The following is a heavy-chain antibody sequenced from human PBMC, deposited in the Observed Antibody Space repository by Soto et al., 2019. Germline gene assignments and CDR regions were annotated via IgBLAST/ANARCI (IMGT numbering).Heavy chain of an antibody. CDR1: GFTFSSYA. Sequence: EVQLLESGGGLVQPGGSLRLSCAASGFTFSSYAMSWVRQAPGKGLEWVSAISGSGGSTYYADSVKGRFTISRDNSKNTLYLQMNSLRAEDTAVYYCAKSHYDTTMIVVVTSGDFDYWGQGTLVTVSS. J-gene: IGHJ4*02. CDR2: ISGSGGST. CDR3: AKSHYDTTMIVVVTSGDFDY. D-gene: IGHD3-22*01. V-gene: IGHV3-23*01.